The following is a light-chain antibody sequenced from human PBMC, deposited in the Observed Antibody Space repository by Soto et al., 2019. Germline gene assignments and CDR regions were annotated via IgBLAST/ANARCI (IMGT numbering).Light chain of an antibody. V-gene: IGLV1-47*02. CDR1: SSNIGSNY. Sequence: QSVLTQPPSASGTPGQRVTISCSGSSSNIGSNYVYWYQQLPGTAPKLLIYSNNQRPSGVPDRFSGSKSGTSDSLAISGLRSEDEAHYYCAAWDDSLSGVVFGGGTKLTVL. CDR2: SNN. CDR3: AAWDDSLSGVV. J-gene: IGLJ2*01.